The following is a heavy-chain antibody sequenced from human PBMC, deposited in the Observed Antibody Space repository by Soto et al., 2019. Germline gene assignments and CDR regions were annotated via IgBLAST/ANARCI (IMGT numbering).Heavy chain of an antibody. D-gene: IGHD3-16*01. V-gene: IGHV3-74*01. CDR3: TSDTFGLRDT. CDR2: INPAGTIT. J-gene: IGHJ5*02. Sequence: GGSLRLSCAASGFPFSHYWMHWVRQTPGKGLVWVSRINPAGTITNYADSVEGRFTISRDNADSALFLQMNSLSAEDTAIYYCTSDTFGLRDTWGQGTLVTVSS. CDR1: GFPFSHYW.